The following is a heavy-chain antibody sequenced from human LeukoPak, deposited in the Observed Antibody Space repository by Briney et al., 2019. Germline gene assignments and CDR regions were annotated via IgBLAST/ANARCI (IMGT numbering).Heavy chain of an antibody. CDR1: GGSITSYY. J-gene: IGHJ3*02. CDR3: ARYSSGWRSFDI. CDR2: IYYSGST. D-gene: IGHD6-19*01. V-gene: IGHV4-59*01. Sequence: SETLSLTCTVSGGSITSYYWSWIRQPPGKGLEWIGYIYYSGSTNYNPSLKSRVTISVDTSKNQFSLNLSSVTAADTAVYYCARYSSGWRSFDIWGQGTMVTVSS.